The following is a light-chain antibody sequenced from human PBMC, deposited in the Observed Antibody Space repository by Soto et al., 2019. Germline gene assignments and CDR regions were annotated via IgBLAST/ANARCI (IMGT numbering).Light chain of an antibody. CDR3: QKYNSAPSIT. Sequence: DIQMTQSPSSLSASVGDRVTITCRASQGISNYLAWYQQKPGKVPKLLIYASSTLQSGVPSRFSGSGSGTDVTLLISSLQPEDVATYYCQKYNSAPSITLGQGTRLEIK. J-gene: IGKJ5*01. CDR1: QGISNY. V-gene: IGKV1-27*01. CDR2: ASS.